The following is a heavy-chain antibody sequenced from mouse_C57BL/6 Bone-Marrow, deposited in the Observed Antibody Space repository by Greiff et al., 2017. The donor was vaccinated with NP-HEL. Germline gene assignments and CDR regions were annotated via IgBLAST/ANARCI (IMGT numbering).Heavy chain of an antibody. Sequence: EVQRVESGGGLVKPGGSLKLSCAASGFTFSSYAMSWVRQTPEKRLEWVATISDGGSYTYYPDNVKGRFTISRDNAKNNLYLQMSHLKSEDTAMYYCARSYYSNPAYWGQGTLVTVSA. CDR2: ISDGGSYT. CDR1: GFTFSSYA. V-gene: IGHV5-4*01. J-gene: IGHJ3*01. D-gene: IGHD2-5*01. CDR3: ARSYYSNPAY.